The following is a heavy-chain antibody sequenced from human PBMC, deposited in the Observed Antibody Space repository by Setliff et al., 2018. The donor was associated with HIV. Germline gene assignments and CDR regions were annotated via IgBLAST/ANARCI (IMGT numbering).Heavy chain of an antibody. CDR3: ARGLGADTDFNFFNI. CDR1: GDSISNYY. V-gene: IGHV4-4*09. Sequence: SETLSLTCTVSGDSISNYYWSWVRQPPGKGLEWIGYIYTTGSTNYNPSLKSRVTMSVDTSKNQFSLRLTSVTAADTAVYFCARGLGADTDFNFFNIWGQGTLVTVSS. CDR2: IYTTGST. D-gene: IGHD3-16*01. J-gene: IGHJ3*02.